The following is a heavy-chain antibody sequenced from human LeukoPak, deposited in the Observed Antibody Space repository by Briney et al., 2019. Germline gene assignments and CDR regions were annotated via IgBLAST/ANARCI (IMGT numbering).Heavy chain of an antibody. Sequence: GGSLRLSCAASGFTITSYTMYWVRQAPGKGLEWVAVISYDGSNKYYAESVKGRFTISRDNSKNTLYLQMNSLRAEDTAVYYCARDEASGSVVDYWGQGALVTVSS. D-gene: IGHD5/OR15-5a*01. CDR3: ARDEASGSVVDY. V-gene: IGHV3-30*04. CDR1: GFTITSYT. CDR2: ISYDGSNK. J-gene: IGHJ4*02.